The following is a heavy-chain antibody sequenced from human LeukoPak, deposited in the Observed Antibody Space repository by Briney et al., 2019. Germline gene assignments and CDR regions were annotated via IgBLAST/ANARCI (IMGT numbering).Heavy chain of an antibody. Sequence: PSETLSITCTVSGGSMGRGGYYWSWVRQSPGKGLEWIGYIYYTGTTNYNPSLKSRVTMSVDTSKNQFSLNLSSVTAADTAVYYCARVPTPYDTTGLLDPWGQGALVTVSS. J-gene: IGHJ5*02. CDR2: IYYTGTT. D-gene: IGHD1-1*01. V-gene: IGHV4-31*03. CDR1: GGSMGRGGYY. CDR3: ARVPTPYDTTGLLDP.